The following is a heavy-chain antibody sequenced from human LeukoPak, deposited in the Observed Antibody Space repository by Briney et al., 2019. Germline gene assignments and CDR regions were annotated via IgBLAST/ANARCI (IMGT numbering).Heavy chain of an antibody. CDR1: GFTFSSYG. CDR3: AGPKVVSANIEDYYYGMDV. D-gene: IGHD2-2*01. CDR2: IWYDGSNK. V-gene: IGHV3-33*01. Sequence: PGGSLRLSCAASGFTFSSYGMHWVRQAPGKGLEWVAVIWYDGSNKYYADSVKGRFTISRDNSKNTLYLQMNSLRAEDTAVYYCAGPKVVSANIEDYYYGMDVWGQGTTVTVSS. J-gene: IGHJ6*02.